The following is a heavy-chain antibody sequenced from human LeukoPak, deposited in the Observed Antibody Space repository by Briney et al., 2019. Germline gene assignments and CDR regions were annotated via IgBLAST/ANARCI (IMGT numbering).Heavy chain of an antibody. CDR3: ARHFDYDTGGDAFNV. Sequence: PSETLSLTCTVSGGSVSGYYWSWIRQPPGRELECIGYIHYTEGTNYNPSLKSRVILSIDTSKVQITLKLSSVTAADTAVYYCARHFDYDTGGDAFNVWGQGTMVTVSS. CDR1: GGSVSGYY. D-gene: IGHD3-22*01. CDR2: IHYTEGT. J-gene: IGHJ3*01. V-gene: IGHV4-59*08.